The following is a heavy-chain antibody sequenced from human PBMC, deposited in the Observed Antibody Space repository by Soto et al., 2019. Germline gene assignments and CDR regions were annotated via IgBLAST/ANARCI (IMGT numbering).Heavy chain of an antibody. V-gene: IGHV3-73*01. D-gene: IGHD1-26*01. J-gene: IGHJ4*02. CDR2: IRNKANRYST. CDR3: ARYSGSYSRGLDY. CDR1: GFTVSGSA. Sequence: GGSLRLSCAASGFTVSGSAVHWVRQASGKGLEWVGRIRNKANRYSTEYAASVQGRFTISRDDSMNSLYLQMNSLKTEDTAVFYCARYSGSYSRGLDYWGQGTPVTVSS.